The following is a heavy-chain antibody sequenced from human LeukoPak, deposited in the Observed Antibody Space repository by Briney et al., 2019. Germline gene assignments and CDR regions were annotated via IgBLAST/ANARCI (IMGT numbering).Heavy chain of an antibody. V-gene: IGHV4-34*01. D-gene: IGHD3-16*01. J-gene: IGHJ5*02. CDR1: GGSFSGYY. CDR3: ASPRGDSGNWFDP. CDR2: INHSGST. Sequence: ASETLSLTCAVYGGSFSGYYWSWIRQPPGKGLEWIGEINHSGSTNYNPSLKSRVTISVDTSKNQFSLKLSSVTAADTAVYYCASPRGDSGNWFDPWGQGTLVTVSS.